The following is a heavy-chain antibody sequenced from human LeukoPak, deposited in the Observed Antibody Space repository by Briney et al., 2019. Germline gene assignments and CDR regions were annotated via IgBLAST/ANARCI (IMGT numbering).Heavy chain of an antibody. CDR3: ARHRGMATTPVSY. CDR1: GYSFTNYW. J-gene: IGHJ4*02. CDR2: IYPGDSDT. V-gene: IGHV5-51*01. D-gene: IGHD5-24*01. Sequence: GESLRISCEGSGYSFTNYWIGWVRQMPGKGLEWMGIIYPGDSDTRYSPSFQGQVTISADKSISTAFLQWSSLKASDTAMYYCARHRGMATTPVSYWGQGTLVTVSS.